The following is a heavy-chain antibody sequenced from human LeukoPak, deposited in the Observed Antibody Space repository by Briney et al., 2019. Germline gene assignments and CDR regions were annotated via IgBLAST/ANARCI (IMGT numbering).Heavy chain of an antibody. CDR3: AREAGASSFRPLDC. J-gene: IGHJ4*02. CDR1: GGSISNYY. CDR2: ISNSGST. Sequence: SETLSLTCTVSGGSISNYYWSWIRQPAGKGLEWIGRISNSGSTNYNLVYKSRVTMSVDTSKNQFSVRLSSVTAADTAMYYCAREAGASSFRPLDCWGQGVLVSVSS. D-gene: IGHD1-26*01. V-gene: IGHV4-4*07.